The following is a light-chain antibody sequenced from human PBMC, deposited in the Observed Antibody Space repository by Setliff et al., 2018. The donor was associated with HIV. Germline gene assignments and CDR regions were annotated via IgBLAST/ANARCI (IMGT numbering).Light chain of an antibody. CDR3: QVWDSSSDHPYV. V-gene: IGLV3-21*04. Sequence: SYELTQPPSVSVAPGKTARITCGGNNIGSKSVHWYQQKPGQAPVLVIYYDSDRPSGIPERFSGSNSGNTATLTISGVEAGDEADYYCQVWDSSSDHPYVFGTGTKVT. CDR1: NIGSKS. CDR2: YDS. J-gene: IGLJ1*01.